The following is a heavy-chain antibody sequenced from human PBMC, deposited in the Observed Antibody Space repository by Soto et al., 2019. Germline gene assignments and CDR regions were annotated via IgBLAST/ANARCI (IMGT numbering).Heavy chain of an antibody. V-gene: IGHV4-59*01. Sequence: PSETLSLTCTVSGGSISSYYWSWIRQPPGKGLEWIGYIYYSGSTNYNPSLKSRVTISVDTSKNQFSLKLSSVTAADTAVYYCARDRHCSSTSCLSGHYYYYGMDVWGQGTTVS. D-gene: IGHD2-2*01. J-gene: IGHJ6*02. CDR2: IYYSGST. CDR1: GGSISSYY. CDR3: ARDRHCSSTSCLSGHYYYYGMDV.